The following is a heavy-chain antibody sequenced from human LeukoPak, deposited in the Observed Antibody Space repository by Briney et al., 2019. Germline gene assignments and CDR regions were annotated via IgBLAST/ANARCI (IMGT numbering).Heavy chain of an antibody. J-gene: IGHJ5*02. Sequence: PGRSLRLSCAASGFTFSSYAMHWVRQAPGKGLEWVAVISYDGSNKYYADSVKGRFTISRDNFKNTLYLQMNSLRAEDTAVYYCARDVDGWFDPWGQGTLVTVSS. CDR1: GFTFSSYA. V-gene: IGHV3-30*04. CDR2: ISYDGSNK. CDR3: ARDVDGWFDP.